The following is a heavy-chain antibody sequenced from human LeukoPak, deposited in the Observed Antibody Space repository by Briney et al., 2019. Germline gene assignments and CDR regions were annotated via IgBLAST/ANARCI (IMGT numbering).Heavy chain of an antibody. CDR2: FYTSGST. CDR3: ARGRDGYNFLNRGEYYYFDY. CDR1: GGSISSGTYY. V-gene: IGHV4-61*02. Sequence: SETLSLTCTVSGGSISSGTYYWSWIRQPAGKGLEWIGRFYTSGSTNYNPSLKSRVTISVDTSKNQFSLKLSFVTAADTDVYYCARGRDGYNFLNRGEYYYFDYWGQGTLVTVSS. J-gene: IGHJ4*02. D-gene: IGHD5-24*01.